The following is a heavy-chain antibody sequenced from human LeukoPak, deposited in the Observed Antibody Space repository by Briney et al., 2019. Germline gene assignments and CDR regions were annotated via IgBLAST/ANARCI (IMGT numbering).Heavy chain of an antibody. J-gene: IGHJ4*02. V-gene: IGHV3-33*06. CDR1: GFTFSSYG. Sequence: PGGSLRLSCAASGFTFSSYGMHWVRQAPGKGLEWVAVIWYDGTNKNYADSVKGRFTISRDNSKNMVYLQMNTLRADDTAVYYCAKYRGVIDDWGQGTLVTVSS. CDR2: IWYDGTNK. D-gene: IGHD3-10*01. CDR3: AKYRGVIDD.